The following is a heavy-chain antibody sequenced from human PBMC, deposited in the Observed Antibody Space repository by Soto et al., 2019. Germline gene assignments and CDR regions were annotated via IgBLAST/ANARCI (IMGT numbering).Heavy chain of an antibody. CDR3: ARDRSIAVTGTAYYYYYGMDV. Sequence: GGSLRLSCAASGFTFSSYAMHWVRQAPGKGLEWVAVISYDGSNKYYADSVKGRFTISRDNSKNTLYLQMNSLRAEDTAVYYCARDRSIAVTGTAYYYYYGMDVWGQGTTVTVSS. V-gene: IGHV3-30-3*01. CDR1: GFTFSSYA. D-gene: IGHD6-19*01. CDR2: ISYDGSNK. J-gene: IGHJ6*02.